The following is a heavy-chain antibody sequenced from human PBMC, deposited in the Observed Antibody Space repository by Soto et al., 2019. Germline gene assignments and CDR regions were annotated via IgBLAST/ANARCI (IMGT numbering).Heavy chain of an antibody. V-gene: IGHV2-5*01. J-gene: IGHJ3*01. CDR3: THRSCGGGSFYNVFEV. CDR2: IYWNDDK. D-gene: IGHD2-15*01. Sequence: SGPTDVNPTPPLTLTCAFSGFSLSTIGEGVGWIRQPPGKALEWLSLIYWNDDKRYSPALKSRLNITKDTSKNQVVLTMTSPDPVDTATYYCTHRSCGGGSFYNVFEVWGQGAMVTVS. CDR1: GFSLSTIGEG.